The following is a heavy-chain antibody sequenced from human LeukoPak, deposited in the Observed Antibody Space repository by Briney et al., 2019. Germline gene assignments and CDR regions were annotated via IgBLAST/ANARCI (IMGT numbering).Heavy chain of an antibody. D-gene: IGHD3-16*01. CDR3: ASFTYTPRPSDV. CDR2: IYSSGST. J-gene: IGHJ6*04. CDR1: GGSISGYY. Sequence: SETLSLSCSVSGGSISGYYWSWIRQPPGQTLEWIGYIYSSGSTNYNPSLMSRVTMSVNTSMNQFSLRLSSVTAADTAVSYCASFTYTPRPSDVWGKGTTVTVSS. V-gene: IGHV4-4*09.